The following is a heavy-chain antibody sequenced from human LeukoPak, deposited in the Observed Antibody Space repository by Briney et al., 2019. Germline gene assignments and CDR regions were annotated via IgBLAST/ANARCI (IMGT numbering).Heavy chain of an antibody. J-gene: IGHJ4*02. V-gene: IGHV3-21*01. D-gene: IGHD3-10*01. CDR3: ARNYYGSGSYYY. CDR2: ISSSSSYI. CDR1: GFTFSSHS. Sequence: GGSLRLSCAASGFTFSSHSMNWVRQAPGKGLEWVSSISSSSSYIYYADSVKGRFTISRDNAKNSLYLQMNSLRAEDTAVYYCARNYYGSGSYYYWGQGTLVTVSS.